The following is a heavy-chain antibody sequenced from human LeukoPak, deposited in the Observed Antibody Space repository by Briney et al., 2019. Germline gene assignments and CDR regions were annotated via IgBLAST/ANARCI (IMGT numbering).Heavy chain of an antibody. CDR3: AKDRSIAARALDG. CDR1: GFTFTTYP. Sequence: GGSLRLSCAASGFTFTTYPMSWVRQAPGKGLEWVSAISASGGSTYYADSVKGRFTISRDNSKNTLYLQMNSLRAEDTAVYYCAKDRSIAARALDGWGQGTLVTVSS. CDR2: ISASGGST. D-gene: IGHD6-6*01. V-gene: IGHV3-23*01. J-gene: IGHJ4*02.